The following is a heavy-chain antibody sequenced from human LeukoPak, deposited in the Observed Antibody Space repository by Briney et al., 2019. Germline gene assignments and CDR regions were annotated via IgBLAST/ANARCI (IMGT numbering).Heavy chain of an antibody. V-gene: IGHV4-34*01. D-gene: IGHD2-2*01. CDR2: INHSGST. CDR3: ARHPYCSSTSYYRNKFRYYYYYMDV. Sequence: SETLSLTCAVYGGSFSGYYWSWIRQPPGKGLEWIGEINHSGSTNYNPSLKSRVTISVDTSKNQFSLKLSSVTAADTAVYYCARHPYCSSTSYYRNKFRYYYYYMDVWGKGTTVTISS. CDR1: GGSFSGYY. J-gene: IGHJ6*03.